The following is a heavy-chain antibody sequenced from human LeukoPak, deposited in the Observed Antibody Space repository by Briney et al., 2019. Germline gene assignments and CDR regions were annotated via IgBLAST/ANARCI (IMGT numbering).Heavy chain of an antibody. D-gene: IGHD6-13*01. CDR2: IKQDGSEK. Sequence: GGSLRLSCAASGFTFSSYWMSWVRQAPGKGLEWVANIKQDGSEKYYVDSVKGRFTISRDNAKNSLYLQMNSLRAEDTAVYYCARELYSSSWFRRRLSRSFDYWGQGTLVTVSS. V-gene: IGHV3-7*01. CDR1: GFTFSSYW. CDR3: ARELYSSSWFRRRLSRSFDY. J-gene: IGHJ4*02.